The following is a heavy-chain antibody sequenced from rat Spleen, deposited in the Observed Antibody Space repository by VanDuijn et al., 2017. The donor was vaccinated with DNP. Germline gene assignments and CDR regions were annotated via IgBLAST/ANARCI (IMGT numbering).Heavy chain of an antibody. V-gene: IGHV5-7*01. Sequence: EVQLVESGGGLVQPGGSLKLSCAASGFTFSDYYMAWVRQAPTKGLEWVAYINFDGGSTYHGDSVKGRFTISRDNAKSTLYLQMDSLRSEDTATYYCARHKNYGWFPYWGQGTLVTVSS. CDR3: ARHKNYGWFPY. CDR2: INFDGGST. D-gene: IGHD1-11*01. J-gene: IGHJ3*01. CDR1: GFTFSDYY.